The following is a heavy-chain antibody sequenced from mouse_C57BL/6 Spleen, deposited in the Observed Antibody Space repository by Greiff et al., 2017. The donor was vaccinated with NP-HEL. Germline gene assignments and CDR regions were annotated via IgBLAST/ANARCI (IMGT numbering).Heavy chain of an antibody. CDR3: ARWHDYDEYWYIDV. CDR2: IHPSGGST. D-gene: IGHD2-4*01. Sequence: VQLQQPGAELVKPGASVKLSCKASGYTFTSYWMHWVKQRPGQGLEWIGMIHPSGGSTNYTEKFKGKVTLTVDKSSSTAYMQLSSLTSEDSAVYYCARWHDYDEYWYIDVWGTGTTVTVSS. CDR1: GYTFTSYW. J-gene: IGHJ1*03. V-gene: IGHV1-64*01.